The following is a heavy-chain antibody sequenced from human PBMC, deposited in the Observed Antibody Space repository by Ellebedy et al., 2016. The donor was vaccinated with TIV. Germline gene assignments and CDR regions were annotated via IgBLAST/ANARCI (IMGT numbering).Heavy chain of an antibody. V-gene: IGHV1-69*13. Sequence: SVKVSXXASGGTFSSYAISWVRQAPGQGLEWMGGIIPIFGTANYAQKFQGRVTITADESTSTAYMELSSLRSEDTAVYYCARGADYDSSGYYYVYWGQGTLVTVSS. CDR1: GGTFSSYA. J-gene: IGHJ4*02. CDR2: IIPIFGTA. CDR3: ARGADYDSSGYYYVY. D-gene: IGHD3-22*01.